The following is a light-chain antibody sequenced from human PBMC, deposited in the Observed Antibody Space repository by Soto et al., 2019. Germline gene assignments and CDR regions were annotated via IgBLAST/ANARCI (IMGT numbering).Light chain of an antibody. CDR1: SSDVGGYNY. CDR3: SSFTSNNTVL. Sequence: QSALTQPASVSGSPGQSSTISCTGTSSDVGGYNYVSWYQQHPGKAPKLMIYNVSNRPSGVSNRFSGSKSGNTASLTISGLQAEDEAHYYCSSFTSNNTVLFGGGTKLTVL. V-gene: IGLV2-14*01. J-gene: IGLJ2*01. CDR2: NVS.